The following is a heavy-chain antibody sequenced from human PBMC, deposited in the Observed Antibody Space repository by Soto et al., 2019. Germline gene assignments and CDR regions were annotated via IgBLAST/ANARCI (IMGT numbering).Heavy chain of an antibody. J-gene: IGHJ3*02. D-gene: IGHD5-18*01. V-gene: IGHV1-69*13. CDR3: ATTPRGYSYVEYDAFDI. CDR2: IIPIFGTA. Sequence: SVKVSCKASGGTFSSYGISWVRQAPGQGFEWMGGIIPIFGTANYAQKFQGRVTITADESTSTAYMELSSLRSEDTAVYYCATTPRGYSYVEYDAFDIWGQGTMVTVSS. CDR1: GGTFSSYG.